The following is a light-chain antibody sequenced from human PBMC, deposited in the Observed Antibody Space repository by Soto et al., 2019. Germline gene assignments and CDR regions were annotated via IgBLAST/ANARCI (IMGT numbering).Light chain of an antibody. Sequence: EIVLTQSPGTLSLSPGERATLSCRASQSVSSSYLAWYQQKPGQAPRLLIYGASSRATGIPDRFSGSGYGTDFTLTISRLEPEDFAVYYCQQYGSSLFTFGTGTKVDIK. CDR2: GAS. J-gene: IGKJ3*01. CDR1: QSVSSSY. V-gene: IGKV3-20*01. CDR3: QQYGSSLFT.